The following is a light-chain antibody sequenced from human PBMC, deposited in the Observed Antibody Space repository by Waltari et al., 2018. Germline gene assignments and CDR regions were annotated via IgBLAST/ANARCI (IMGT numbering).Light chain of an antibody. CDR2: EVT. J-gene: IGLJ1*01. V-gene: IGLV2-14*01. CDR3: SSYTSRSISWV. Sequence: QSALTQPASVSGSPGQSITISCTGTRSDVGGYNYVSWYQQHPGKAPKLMIYEVTNRPSGISSRFSGSKSGNTASLTISGLQAEDEADYYCSSYTSRSISWVFGTGTKVTVL. CDR1: RSDVGGYNY.